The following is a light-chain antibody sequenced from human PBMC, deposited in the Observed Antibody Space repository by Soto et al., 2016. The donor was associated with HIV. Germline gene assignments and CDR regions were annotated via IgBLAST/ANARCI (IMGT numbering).Light chain of an antibody. CDR1: NIGSKS. V-gene: IGLV3-21*03. J-gene: IGLJ2*01. CDR3: QVWDASTDLVV. CDR2: DDS. Sequence: SYVLTQPPSVSVAPGKTARITCGGNNIGSKSVQWYQQKPGQAPILVLYDDSDRPSGIPERFSGSNSGDTATLTISRVEAGDEADYYCQVWDASTDLVVFGGGTKLTVL.